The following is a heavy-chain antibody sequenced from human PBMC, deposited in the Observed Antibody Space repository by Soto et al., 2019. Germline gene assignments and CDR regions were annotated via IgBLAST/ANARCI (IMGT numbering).Heavy chain of an antibody. CDR1: GFTFSSYC. Sequence: GGSLRLSCAASGFTFSSYCMHWVRQAPGKGLEWVAVISYDGSNKYYADSVKGRFTISRDNSKNTLYLQMNSLRAEDTAVYYCAKAYREWYGGLYYYGMDVWGQAPTVTGS. CDR3: AKAYREWYGGLYYYGMDV. V-gene: IGHV3-30*18. J-gene: IGHJ6*02. D-gene: IGHD3-3*01. CDR2: ISYDGSNK.